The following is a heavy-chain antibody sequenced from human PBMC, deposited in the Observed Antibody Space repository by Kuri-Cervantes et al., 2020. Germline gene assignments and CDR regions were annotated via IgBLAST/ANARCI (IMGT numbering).Heavy chain of an antibody. Sequence: GESLKISCAASGVIFSRYDIHWGRQAPGKGLEWVAIIWTGGKSEYYADSVKGRFTLSRDNSKNTLYLQMNSLRAEDTAVYYCAKSGGREGNWFDPWGQGTLVTVSS. CDR1: GVIFSRYD. CDR3: AKSGGREGNWFDP. V-gene: IGHV3-30*02. CDR2: IWTGGKSE. D-gene: IGHD3-16*01. J-gene: IGHJ5*02.